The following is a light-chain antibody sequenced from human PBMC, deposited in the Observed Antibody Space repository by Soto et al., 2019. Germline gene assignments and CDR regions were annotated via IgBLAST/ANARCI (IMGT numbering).Light chain of an antibody. Sequence: QAVVTQEASVSGSPGGTVTLTCGLSSGPVFTSSYPNWYQQTPGQAPRTLIFNTNTRSSGVPDRFSGSILGDKAALTITGAQADDDSYYYCLLYLGGGIWVFGGGTKLPVL. V-gene: IGLV8-61*01. CDR1: SGPVFTSSY. J-gene: IGLJ3*02. CDR3: LLYLGGGIWV. CDR2: NTN.